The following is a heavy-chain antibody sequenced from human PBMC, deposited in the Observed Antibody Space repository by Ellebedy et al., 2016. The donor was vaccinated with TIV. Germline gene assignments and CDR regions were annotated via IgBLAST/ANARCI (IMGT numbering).Heavy chain of an antibody. CDR3: ARGYSSSWSFFDY. CDR2: IIPIFGTA. V-gene: IGHV1-69*13. D-gene: IGHD6-13*01. J-gene: IGHJ4*02. Sequence: SVKVSCXASGGTFSSYAISWVRQAPGQGLEWMGGIIPIFGTANYAQKFQGRVTITADESTSTAYMELSSLRSEDTAVYYCARGYSSSWSFFDYWGQGTLVTVSS. CDR1: GGTFSSYA.